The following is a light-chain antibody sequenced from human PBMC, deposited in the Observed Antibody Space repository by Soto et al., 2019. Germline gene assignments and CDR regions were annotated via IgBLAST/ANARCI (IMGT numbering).Light chain of an antibody. V-gene: IGKV1-5*01. J-gene: IGKJ1*01. Sequence: DIQMTQAPSTLSASVVDRVTITCGASQSISGWLAWYQQKPGKAPKLLIFDVSSLERGVPSRFSGSGSGTEFTLTISTLQPDDFANYYCQQYKSYSRTFGQGTKVDIK. CDR1: QSISGW. CDR2: DVS. CDR3: QQYKSYSRT.